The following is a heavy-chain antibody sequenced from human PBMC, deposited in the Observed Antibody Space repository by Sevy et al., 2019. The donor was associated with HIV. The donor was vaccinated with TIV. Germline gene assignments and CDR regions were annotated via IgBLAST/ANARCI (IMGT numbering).Heavy chain of an antibody. CDR3: AGGNHGSGGSCQLRPFDY. V-gene: IGHV1-69*13. CDR1: GGTFSSYA. D-gene: IGHD2-15*01. J-gene: IGHJ4*02. CDR2: IIPIFGTG. Sequence: ASVKVSCKASGGTFSSYAISWVRQAPGQGLEWMGGIIPIFGTGNYAQKFQGRVTITADESTSTADMEVSSLRSEDTAVYYCAGGNHGSGGSCQLRPFDYWGQGTLVTVSS.